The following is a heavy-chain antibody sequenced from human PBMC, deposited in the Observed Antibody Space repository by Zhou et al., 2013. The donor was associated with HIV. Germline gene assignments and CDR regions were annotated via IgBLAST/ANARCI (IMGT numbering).Heavy chain of an antibody. V-gene: IGHV3-74*01. Sequence: EVQLVESGGGVVQPGGSLRLSCAASGLIFSSSWMHWVRQAPGKGLVWVSRVNGDGSSTNYADTVKGRFTISRDNAKNTVSLEMNSLRAEDTAVYYCARVGWRPGVFDSWGQGTLVTVSS. CDR3: ARVGWRPGVFDS. CDR1: GLIFSSSW. D-gene: IGHD3-10*01. CDR2: VNGDGSST. J-gene: IGHJ4*02.